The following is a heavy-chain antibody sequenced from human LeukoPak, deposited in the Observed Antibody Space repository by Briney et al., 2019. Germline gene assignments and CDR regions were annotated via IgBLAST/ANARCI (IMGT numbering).Heavy chain of an antibody. D-gene: IGHD4-17*01. J-gene: IGHJ4*02. CDR2: ISGSGDRT. Sequence: GGSLRLSCAASGFTFSSYAMSWVRQAPGKGLEWVSAISGSGDRTYSADSVKGRFTISRDNSKNTLYLQMNSLRAEDTAVYYCAHDYGEHQFDYWGQGILVTVSS. CDR1: GFTFSSYA. CDR3: AHDYGEHQFDY. V-gene: IGHV3-23*01.